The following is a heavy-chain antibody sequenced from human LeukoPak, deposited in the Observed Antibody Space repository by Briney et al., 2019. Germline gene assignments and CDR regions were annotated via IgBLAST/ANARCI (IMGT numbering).Heavy chain of an antibody. D-gene: IGHD4-17*01. CDR3: ARDSNSAVTTSSV. J-gene: IGHJ4*02. V-gene: IGHV4-4*07. CDR1: GGSFSGYY. Sequence: SETLSLTCAVYGGSFSGYYWSWIRQPAGKGLEWIGRIYTSGSTNYNPSLKSRVTISVDTSKNQFSLKLSSVTAADTAVYYCARDSNSAVTTSSVWGQGTLVTVSS. CDR2: IYTSGST.